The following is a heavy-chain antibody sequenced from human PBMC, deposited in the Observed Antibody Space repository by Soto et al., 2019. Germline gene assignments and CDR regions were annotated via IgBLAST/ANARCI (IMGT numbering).Heavy chain of an antibody. Sequence: QVTLKESGPVLVKPTETLTLTCTVSGFSLSNARMGVSWIRQPPGKALEWLAHIFSNDEKSYSTSLKSRLTIXXHXSXXQVVLTTTTMDPVDTATYYCARLLGAVAGDWYFDLWGRGTLVTVSS. CDR2: IFSNDEK. V-gene: IGHV2-26*01. J-gene: IGHJ2*01. CDR1: GFSLSNARMG. D-gene: IGHD6-19*01. CDR3: ARLLGAVAGDWYFDL.